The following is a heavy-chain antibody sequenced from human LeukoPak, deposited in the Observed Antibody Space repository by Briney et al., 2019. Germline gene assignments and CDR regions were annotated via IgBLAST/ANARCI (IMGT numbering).Heavy chain of an antibody. D-gene: IGHD2-2*01. CDR1: GFTFSSYS. Sequence: PGGSLRLSCAASGFTFSSYSMNWVRQAPGKGLEWVPSISSSSSYIYYADSVKGRFTISRDNAKNSLYLQTNSLRAEDTAVYYCARNLGYCSSTSCPWDYWGQGTLVTVSS. V-gene: IGHV3-21*01. J-gene: IGHJ4*02. CDR2: ISSSSSYI. CDR3: ARNLGYCSSTSCPWDY.